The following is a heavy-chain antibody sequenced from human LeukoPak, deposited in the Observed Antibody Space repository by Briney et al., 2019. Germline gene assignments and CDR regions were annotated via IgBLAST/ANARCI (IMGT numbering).Heavy chain of an antibody. V-gene: IGHV3-7*01. CDR1: GFTFSSYW. CDR3: ARDSYYYDSSGYYGHFDY. Sequence: PGGSLRLSCAASGFTFSSYWMSWVRQAPGKGLEWVANIKQDGSEKYYVDSVKGRFTISRDNAKNSLYLQMNSLRAEDTAVYYCARDSYYYDSSGYYGHFDYWAREPWSPSPQ. CDR2: IKQDGSEK. D-gene: IGHD3-22*01. J-gene: IGHJ4*02.